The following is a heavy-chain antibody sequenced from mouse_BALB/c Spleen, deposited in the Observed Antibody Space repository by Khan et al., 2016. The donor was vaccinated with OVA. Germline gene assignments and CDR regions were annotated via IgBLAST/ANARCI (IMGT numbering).Heavy chain of an antibody. V-gene: IGHV1-61*01. CDR3: ARGYYGTSSFAF. CDR1: GYTFTIYW. Sequence: QVQLQQPGAELVRPGASVKLSCKASGYTFTIYWMNWLKQRPGQGLEWIGMIDPSDSETHYSQMFMDKATLTVDKSSTTAYMQLSGLTSEDSAVYYCARGYYGTSSFAFWGQGTLVTVSA. D-gene: IGHD1-1*01. J-gene: IGHJ3*01. CDR2: IDPSDSET.